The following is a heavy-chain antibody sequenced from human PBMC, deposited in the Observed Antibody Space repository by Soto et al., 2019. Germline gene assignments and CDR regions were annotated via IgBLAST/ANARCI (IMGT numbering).Heavy chain of an antibody. V-gene: IGHV1-3*01. D-gene: IGHD1-26*01. CDR3: ARVRVWWELREGAFDI. Sequence: ASVKVSCKASGYTFTSYAMHWVRQAPGQRLEWMGWISAGNGNTKYSQKFQGRVTITRDTSASTAYMELSSLRSEDTAVYYCARVRVWWELREGAFDIWGQGTMVTVSS. CDR1: GYTFTSYA. CDR2: ISAGNGNT. J-gene: IGHJ3*02.